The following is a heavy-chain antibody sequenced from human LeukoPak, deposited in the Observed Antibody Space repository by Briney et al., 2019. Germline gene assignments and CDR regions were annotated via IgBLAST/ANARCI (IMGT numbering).Heavy chain of an antibody. D-gene: IGHD4-23*01. CDR2: IYHSGST. CDR1: GGSISSSNW. J-gene: IGHJ5*02. V-gene: IGHV4-4*02. Sequence: PSETLSLTCAVSGGSISSSNWWNWVRQPPGKGLEWIGQIYHSGSTNYNPSLKTRVTISVDKSKSQFSLNLTSVTAADTAVYYCARVVGSPYNWFDPWGQGTLVTVSS. CDR3: ARVVGSPYNWFDP.